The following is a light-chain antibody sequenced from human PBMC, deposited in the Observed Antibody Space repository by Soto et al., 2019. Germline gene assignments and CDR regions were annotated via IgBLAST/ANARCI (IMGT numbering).Light chain of an antibody. V-gene: IGKV1-16*02. J-gene: IGKJ3*01. Sequence: DIQVTQSPSSLSASVGVRVTITCRASQGIDNYLAWIQQRPGKAPRSLIYAASNLHHGVPSKFRASGSGTDFTLTISSLQPEDFATYYCQQYRTYPFTFGPGTKV. CDR1: QGIDNY. CDR2: AAS. CDR3: QQYRTYPFT.